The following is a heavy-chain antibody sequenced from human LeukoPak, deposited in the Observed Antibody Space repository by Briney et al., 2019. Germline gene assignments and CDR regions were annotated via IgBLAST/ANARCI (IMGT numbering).Heavy chain of an antibody. J-gene: IGHJ4*02. D-gene: IGHD3-10*01. CDR3: ARGPTYYYGSGSYGY. Sequence: GGSLRLSCAASGFTFSSYWMSWVRQAPGKGLEWVANIKQDGSEKYYVDSVKGRVTISRDNAKNSLYLQMNSLRAEDTAVYYCARGPTYYYGSGSYGYWGQGTLVTVSS. CDR1: GFTFSSYW. CDR2: IKQDGSEK. V-gene: IGHV3-7*01.